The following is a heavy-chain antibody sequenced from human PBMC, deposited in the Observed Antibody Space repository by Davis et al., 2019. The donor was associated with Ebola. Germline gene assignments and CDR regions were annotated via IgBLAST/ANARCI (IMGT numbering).Heavy chain of an antibody. V-gene: IGHV4-34*01. CDR1: GGSFSGYY. J-gene: IGHJ6*03. CDR2: INHSGST. D-gene: IGHD4-17*01. Sequence: PSETLSLTCAVYGGSFSGYYWSWIRQPPGKGLEWIGEINHSGSTNYNPSLKSRVTISVDTSKNQFSLKLSSVTAADTAVYYCARGGDYGDYVPYYYYYMDVWGKGTTVTVSS. CDR3: ARGGDYGDYVPYYYYYMDV.